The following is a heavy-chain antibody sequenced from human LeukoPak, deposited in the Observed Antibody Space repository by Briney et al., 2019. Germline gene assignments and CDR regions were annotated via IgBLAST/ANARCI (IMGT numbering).Heavy chain of an antibody. CDR3: AGGLRSSGWTPTLPSKQNNWFDP. Sequence: SETLSLTCTVSGGSISSGGYYWSWIRQPPGKGLEWIGEINHSGSTNYNPSLKSRVTISVDTSKNQFSLKLSSVTAADTAVYYCAGGLRSSGWTPTLPSKQNNWFDPWGQGTLVTVSS. D-gene: IGHD6-19*01. V-gene: IGHV4-39*07. J-gene: IGHJ5*02. CDR1: GGSISSGGYY. CDR2: INHSGST.